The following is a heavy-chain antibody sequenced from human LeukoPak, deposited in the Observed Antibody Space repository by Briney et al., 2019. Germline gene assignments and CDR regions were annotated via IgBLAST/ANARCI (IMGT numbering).Heavy chain of an antibody. CDR2: IKTKTGGGTT. D-gene: IGHD6-13*01. J-gene: IGHJ4*02. CDR1: GFTFSSPW. CDR3: TTIKNRATAGDY. Sequence: GGSLRLSCAASGFTFSSPWMSWVRQAPGKGLEWVGLIKTKTGGGTTDYAAPVEGRFTISRDDPKNTLYLHMNSLKTEDTAVYYCTTIKNRATAGDYWGQGTLVTVSS. V-gene: IGHV3-15*01.